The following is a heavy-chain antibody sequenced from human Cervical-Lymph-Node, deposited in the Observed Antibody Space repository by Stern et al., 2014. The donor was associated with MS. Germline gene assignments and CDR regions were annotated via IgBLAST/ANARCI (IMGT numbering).Heavy chain of an antibody. D-gene: IGHD3-9*01. CDR1: GGSISSYY. CDR2: IYFSGNT. J-gene: IGHJ4*02. Sequence: QVQLVESGPGLVKPSETLSLTCTVSGGSISSYYWNWIRQPPGKGLEWIGYIYFSGNTNYNPSLKSRVTMSIDTSKNQFSLRLNSVTAADTAVYYCARNFNILTGYFDSWGQGTLVTVSS. V-gene: IGHV4-59*08. CDR3: ARNFNILTGYFDS.